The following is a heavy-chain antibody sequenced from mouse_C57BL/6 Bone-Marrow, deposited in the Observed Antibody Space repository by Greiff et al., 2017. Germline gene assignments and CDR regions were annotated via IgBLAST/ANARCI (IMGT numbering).Heavy chain of an antibody. CDR1: GFNITDYY. V-gene: IGHV14-4*01. CDR3: TCRADD. Sequence: EVPLQQSGAELVRPGASVTMSCTASGFNITDYYMHWVKQSPEQGLEWIGSIDPANGGTAYAPTFPGTATITADTSSNTAYLQLRSQTSEDTAVYYCTCRADDWGQGTTLTVSS. CDR2: IDPANGGT. J-gene: IGHJ2*01. D-gene: IGHD3-1*01.